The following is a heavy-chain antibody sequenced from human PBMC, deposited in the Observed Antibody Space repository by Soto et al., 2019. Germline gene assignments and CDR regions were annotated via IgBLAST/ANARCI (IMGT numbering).Heavy chain of an antibody. J-gene: IGHJ4*02. V-gene: IGHV3-48*01. CDR1: GYTFRGYG. CDR2: ISSDETIA. D-gene: IGHD1-26*01. Sequence: EVQVVASGGGLVQPGGSLRLSCEGFGYTFRGYGMIWVRQAPGKGLECVSYISSDETIANYADSVKGRFTISRDSAKNSLFLQMKRLRGEDTAVYYCVRGGRVGTTWGYYWCQGAQVAVAS. CDR3: VRGGRVGTTWGYY.